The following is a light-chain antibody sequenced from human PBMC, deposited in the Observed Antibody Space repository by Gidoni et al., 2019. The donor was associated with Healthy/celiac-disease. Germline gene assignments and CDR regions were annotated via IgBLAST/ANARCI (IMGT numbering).Light chain of an antibody. CDR1: KLGDKY. CDR2: QDS. CDR3: QAWDSSTVV. V-gene: IGLV3-1*01. Sequence: SYELTQPPSVSVSPGQTASITCSGDKLGDKYACWYQKKPGQSPVLVIYQDSNRPSGIPERFSGSNSVTTATLTISGTQAMDEADYYCQAWDSSTVVFGGGTKLTVL. J-gene: IGLJ2*01.